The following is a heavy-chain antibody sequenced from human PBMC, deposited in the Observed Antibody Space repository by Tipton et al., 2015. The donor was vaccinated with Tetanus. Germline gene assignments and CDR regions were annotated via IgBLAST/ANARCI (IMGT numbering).Heavy chain of an antibody. Sequence: TLSLTCTVSGGSISGSSFYWGWIRQPPGKGLEWIGSIYHSGNTYYNSSLKSRVTISVDTSKNQISLTLSSVTAADTAIYYCARASHFQWERVRLDYWGPGTLVTVSS. J-gene: IGHJ4*02. CDR1: GGSISGSSFY. CDR3: ARASHFQWERVRLDY. D-gene: IGHD1-1*01. V-gene: IGHV4-39*07. CDR2: IYHSGNT.